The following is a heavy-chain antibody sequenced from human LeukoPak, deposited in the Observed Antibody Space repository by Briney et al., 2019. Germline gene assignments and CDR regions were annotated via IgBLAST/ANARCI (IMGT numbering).Heavy chain of an antibody. CDR1: GYSFSSYW. J-gene: IGHJ4*02. CDR2: IYPGDSET. V-gene: IGHV5-51*01. Sequence: GESLKISCKGSGYSFSSYWIGWVRQMPGKGLEWMGIIYPGDSETRYSPSFQGQVTISADKSISTAYLQWSSLKASDTAMYYCARRIAVSATFDQWGQGPLLTVSS. CDR3: ARRIAVSATFDQ. D-gene: IGHD6-13*01.